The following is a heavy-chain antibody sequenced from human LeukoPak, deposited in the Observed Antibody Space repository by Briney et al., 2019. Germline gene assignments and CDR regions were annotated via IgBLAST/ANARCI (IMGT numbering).Heavy chain of an antibody. D-gene: IGHD3-3*01. CDR1: GFTFSSYS. Sequence: PGGSLRLSCAASGFTFSSYSMNWVRQAPGKGLEWVSSISSSSSYIYYADSVKGRFTISRDNTKNSLYLQMNSLRAEDTAVYYCARGKPEDDDYYYYMDVWGKGTTVTVSS. V-gene: IGHV3-21*01. J-gene: IGHJ6*03. CDR2: ISSSSSYI. CDR3: ARGKPEDDDYYYYMDV.